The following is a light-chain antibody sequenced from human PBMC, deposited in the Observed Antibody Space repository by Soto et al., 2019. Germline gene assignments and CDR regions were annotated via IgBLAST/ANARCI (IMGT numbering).Light chain of an antibody. CDR1: QSISGN. J-gene: IGKJ1*01. CDR3: QQYNNWPRT. V-gene: IGKV3-15*01. CDR2: GAS. Sequence: EIIMTQSPATLSVSPGERVTLSCRASQSISGNLAWYQHKPGQAPRLLISGASARATGFPARFSGSGSGTEFTLTISSLQSEDFAVYYCQQYNNWPRTFGQGTKVDIK.